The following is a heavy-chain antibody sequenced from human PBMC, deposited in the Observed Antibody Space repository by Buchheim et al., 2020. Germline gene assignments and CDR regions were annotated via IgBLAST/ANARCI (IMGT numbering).Heavy chain of an antibody. CDR1: GFTFSDYY. CDR2: ISSSSSYT. Sequence: QVQLVESGGGLVKPGGSLRLSCAASGFTFSDYYMSWIRQAPGKGLEWVSYISSSSSYTNYADSVKGRFTISRDNAKNSLYLQMNSLRAEDTAVYYCARGRVATITWEPNYYYYGMDVWGQGTT. D-gene: IGHD5-24*01. CDR3: ARGRVATITWEPNYYYYGMDV. V-gene: IGHV3-11*06. J-gene: IGHJ6*02.